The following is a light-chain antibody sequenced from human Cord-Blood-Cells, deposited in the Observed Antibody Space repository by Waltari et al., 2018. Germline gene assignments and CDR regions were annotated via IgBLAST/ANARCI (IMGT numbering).Light chain of an antibody. CDR2: GAS. CDR3: QQYNNWPLYT. V-gene: IGKV3-15*01. J-gene: IGKJ2*01. CDR1: QSVSSN. Sequence: EIVMPQPPATLSVSPGERAPLSCRASQSVSSNLAWYQQKPGQAPRLLIYGASTRATGIPARFSGSGSGTEFTLTISSLQSEDFAVYYCQQYNNWPLYTFGQGTKLEIK.